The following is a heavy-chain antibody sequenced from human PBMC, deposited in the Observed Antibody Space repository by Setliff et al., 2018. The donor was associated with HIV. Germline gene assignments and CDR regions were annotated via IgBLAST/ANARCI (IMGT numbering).Heavy chain of an antibody. CDR2: IKSKTDGGTT. CDR1: GFTFSNAW. Sequence: GSLRLSCAASGFTFSNAWMNWVRQAPGKGLEWVGRIKSKTDGGTTDYAAPVKGRFTISRDDSKNTLYLQMNSLKTEDTAVYYCTTVGYGDYDPYYFDYWGQGTLVTVSS. D-gene: IGHD4-17*01. CDR3: TTVGYGDYDPYYFDY. J-gene: IGHJ4*02. V-gene: IGHV3-15*07.